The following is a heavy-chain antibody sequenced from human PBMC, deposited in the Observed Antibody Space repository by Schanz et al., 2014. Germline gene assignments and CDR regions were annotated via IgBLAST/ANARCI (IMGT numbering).Heavy chain of an antibody. D-gene: IGHD3-10*01. J-gene: IGHJ4*02. CDR2: ISGSGAST. Sequence: EVQLVESGGGLIQPGGSLRLSCAASGFTFSSYAINRVRQAPGKGLEWVSGISGSGASTYYADSVKGRFTISRDNSNKTVDLQMNSLRAEDTALYYCVRDELLWFGEVLSLDYWGQGALVTVSS. CDR3: VRDELLWFGEVLSLDY. CDR1: GFTFSSYA. V-gene: IGHV3-23*04.